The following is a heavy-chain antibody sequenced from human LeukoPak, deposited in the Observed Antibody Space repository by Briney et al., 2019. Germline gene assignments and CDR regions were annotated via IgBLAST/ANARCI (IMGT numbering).Heavy chain of an antibody. Sequence: SETLSLTCTVSGGSISSYYWSWIRQPPGKGLEWIGYIYYGDSANYNPSLKSRVTISVDTSKNQFSLKLSSVTAADTAVYYCARGWYVWYFDLWGRGTLVTVSS. J-gene: IGHJ2*01. CDR2: IYYGDSA. D-gene: IGHD6-19*01. CDR3: ARGWYVWYFDL. V-gene: IGHV4-59*01. CDR1: GGSISSYY.